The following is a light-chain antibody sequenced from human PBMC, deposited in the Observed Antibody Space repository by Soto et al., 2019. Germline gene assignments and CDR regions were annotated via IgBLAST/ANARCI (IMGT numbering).Light chain of an antibody. CDR3: QSYGV. Sequence: NFMLSQPHSVSESPGKTVTISCTRSSGSIASNYVQWYQQRPGSGPATIIYGHTLRPPGVPDRFSGSIDISSNSASLTISGLKTDDEADYYCQSYGVFGGRTKLTVL. CDR1: SGSIASNY. V-gene: IGLV6-57*04. J-gene: IGLJ3*02. CDR2: GHT.